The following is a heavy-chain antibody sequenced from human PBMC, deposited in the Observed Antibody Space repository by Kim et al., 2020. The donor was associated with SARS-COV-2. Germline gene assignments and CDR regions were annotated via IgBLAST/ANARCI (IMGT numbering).Heavy chain of an antibody. CDR2: INWHGTST. Sequence: GGSLRLSCEASGFTFDHYGMTWVRQAPGKGLEWVSGINWHGTSTDYADSVKGRFTISRDNAKKSLYLQMNSLRAEDTALYYCARAPSCSGHCSRARYYYHMDVWGKGPTVTVAS. D-gene: IGHD2-15*01. CDR1: GFTFDHYG. CDR3: ARAPSCSGHCSRARYYYHMDV. V-gene: IGHV3-20*04. J-gene: IGHJ6*03.